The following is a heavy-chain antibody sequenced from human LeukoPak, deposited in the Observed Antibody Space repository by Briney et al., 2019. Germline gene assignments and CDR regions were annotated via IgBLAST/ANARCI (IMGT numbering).Heavy chain of an antibody. J-gene: IGHJ4*02. D-gene: IGHD3-9*01. CDR3: ARWGATGYGDY. CDR1: GFTFSSYG. CDR2: ISDSSSTI. Sequence: GGSLRLSCAASGFTFSSYGMNWVRQAPGKGLEWVSYISDSSSTIYYADSVKGLLTISRDNAKNSLYLQMNSLRAEDTAVYYCARWGATGYGDYWGQGTLVTVSS. V-gene: IGHV3-48*03.